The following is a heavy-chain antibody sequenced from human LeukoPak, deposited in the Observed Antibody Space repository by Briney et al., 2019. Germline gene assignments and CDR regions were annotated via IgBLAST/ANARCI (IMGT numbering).Heavy chain of an antibody. V-gene: IGHV3-30*18. CDR3: AKAAYCGGDCYPDY. CDR1: GFTFSSYG. J-gene: IGHJ4*02. Sequence: GGSLRLSCAASGFTFSSYGIHWVRQAPGKGLEWVAVISYDGSNKYYADSVKGRFTISRDNSKNTLYLQMNSLRAEDTAVYYCAKAAYCGGDCYPDYWGQGTLVTVSS. CDR2: ISYDGSNK. D-gene: IGHD2-21*02.